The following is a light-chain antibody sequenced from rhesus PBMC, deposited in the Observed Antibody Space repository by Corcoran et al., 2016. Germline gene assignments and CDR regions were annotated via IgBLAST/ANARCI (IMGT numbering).Light chain of an antibody. V-gene: IGKV1-66*01. Sequence: DIQMTQSPSYLSASVGDRATITCRASQGINNYLAWCQKIQGKSPKPLLYYASTLEQGVPSRLSGGRSGTDYTLTINNLQPEDVAAYFCKQFDIAPFTFGPGTKLDIK. J-gene: IGKJ3*01. CDR3: KQFDIAPFT. CDR2: YAS. CDR1: QGINNY.